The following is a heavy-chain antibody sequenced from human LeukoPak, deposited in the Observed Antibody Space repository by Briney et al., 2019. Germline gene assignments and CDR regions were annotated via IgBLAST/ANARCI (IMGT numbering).Heavy chain of an antibody. Sequence: PSETLSLTCAVYGGSFSGYYWSWIRQPPGKGLEWIGEINHSGSTNYNPSLKSRVTISVDTSKNQFSLKLISVTAADTAVYYCARGCIAAAGGFYWFDPWGQGTLVTVSS. CDR2: INHSGST. CDR1: GGSFSGYY. D-gene: IGHD6-13*01. CDR3: ARGCIAAAGGFYWFDP. V-gene: IGHV4-34*01. J-gene: IGHJ5*02.